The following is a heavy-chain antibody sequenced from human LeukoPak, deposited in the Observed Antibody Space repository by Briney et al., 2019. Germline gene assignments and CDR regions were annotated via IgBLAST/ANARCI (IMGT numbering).Heavy chain of an antibody. CDR3: AKDLYCSSTSCYRSLDG. Sequence: GGSLRLSCAASGFTFSSYGMHWVRQAPGKGLEWVAFIRYDGSNKYYADSVKGRFTISRDNSKNTLYLQMNSLRAEDTAVYYCAKDLYCSSTSCYRSLDGWGQGTLVTVSS. D-gene: IGHD2-2*02. V-gene: IGHV3-30*02. CDR1: GFTFSSYG. CDR2: IRYDGSNK. J-gene: IGHJ4*02.